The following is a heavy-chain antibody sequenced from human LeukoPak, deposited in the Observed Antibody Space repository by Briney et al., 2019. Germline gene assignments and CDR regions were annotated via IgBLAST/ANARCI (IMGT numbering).Heavy chain of an antibody. D-gene: IGHD3-16*01. J-gene: IGHJ4*02. CDR3: AKVTGGDMITYGGLDY. V-gene: IGHV3-23*01. CDR1: GFTFSDYA. CDR2: ISGGGSNT. Sequence: GGSLRLSCAASGFTFSDYALNWVRQASGKGLEWVSTISGGGSNTYYADSVKGRFTISRDNSKNTLYLQINSLRAEDTAVYYCAKVTGGDMITYGGLDYWGQGTLVTVSS.